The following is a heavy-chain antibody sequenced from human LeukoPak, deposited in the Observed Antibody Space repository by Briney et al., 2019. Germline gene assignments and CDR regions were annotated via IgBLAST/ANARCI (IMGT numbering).Heavy chain of an antibody. CDR1: GFTFSSYA. V-gene: IGHV3-30*04. CDR2: ISYDGSNK. J-gene: IGHJ6*04. CDR3: ARETMRRSYHPGYGMDV. Sequence: GGSLRLSCAASGFTFSSYAMHWVRQAPGKGLEWVAVISYDGSNKYYADSVKGRFTISRDNSKNTLYLQMNSLRAEDTAVYYCARETMRRSYHPGYGMDVWGKGTTVTVSS. D-gene: IGHD1-14*01.